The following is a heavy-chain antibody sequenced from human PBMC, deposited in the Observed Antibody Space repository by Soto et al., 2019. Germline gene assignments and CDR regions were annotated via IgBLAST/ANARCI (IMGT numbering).Heavy chain of an antibody. J-gene: IGHJ1*01. CDR3: ARDDGQSSSVQH. CDR2: IIPIFGTA. Sequence: VSCKASGGTFSSYAISWVRQAPGQGLEWMGGIIPIFGTANYAQKFQGRVTITADESASTAYMELSSLRSEDTAVYYCARDDGQSSSVQHWGQGTLVTVSS. D-gene: IGHD6-13*01. CDR1: GGTFSSYA. V-gene: IGHV1-69*01.